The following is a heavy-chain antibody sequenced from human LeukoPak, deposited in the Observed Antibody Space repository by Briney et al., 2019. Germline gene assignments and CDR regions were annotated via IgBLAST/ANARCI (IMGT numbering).Heavy chain of an antibody. CDR1: GFTFGSFA. Sequence: GGSLRLSCEASGFTFGSFAMYWVRQAPGKGLDWIAGIFGSGGSPHYADSVKGQFTISRDNSKNTVYLQINSLRAEDTAVYYCGKTTAGYSSGQKPAWPVDYWGQGTLVTVSS. V-gene: IGHV3-23*01. CDR3: GKTTAGYSSGQKPAWPVDY. CDR2: IFGSGGSP. J-gene: IGHJ4*02. D-gene: IGHD5-18*01.